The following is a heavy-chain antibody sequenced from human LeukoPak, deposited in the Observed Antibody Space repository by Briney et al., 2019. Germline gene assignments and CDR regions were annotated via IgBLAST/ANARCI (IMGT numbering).Heavy chain of an antibody. CDR2: INPNSGGT. J-gene: IGHJ5*02. V-gene: IGHV1-2*02. CDR1: GYTFTGYY. Sequence: ASVKVSCKASGYTFTGYYMHWVRQAPGQGLEWMGWINPNSGGTNYAQKFQGRVTMTRDTSISTAYMELSRLRSDDTAVYYCARDYYDSSPWFDPWGQGTLVTVSS. CDR3: ARDYYDSSPWFDP. D-gene: IGHD3-22*01.